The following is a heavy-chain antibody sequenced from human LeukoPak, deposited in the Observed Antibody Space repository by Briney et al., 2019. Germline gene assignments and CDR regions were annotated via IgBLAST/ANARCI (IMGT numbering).Heavy chain of an antibody. J-gene: IGHJ6*02. V-gene: IGHV3-30*18. CDR3: AKDRVGYSGYEDYYYYGMDV. D-gene: IGHD5-12*01. Sequence: GGSLRLSCAASGFTFSSYGMHWVRQAPGKGLEWVAVISYDGSNKYYADSVKGRFTISRDNSKNTLYLQMNSLRAEDTAVYYCAKDRVGYSGYEDYYYYGMDVWGQGTTVTVSS. CDR2: ISYDGSNK. CDR1: GFTFSSYG.